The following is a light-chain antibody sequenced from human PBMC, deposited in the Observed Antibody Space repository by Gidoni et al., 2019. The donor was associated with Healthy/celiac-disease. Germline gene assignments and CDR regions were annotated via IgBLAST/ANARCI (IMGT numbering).Light chain of an antibody. CDR1: QGISSY. Sequence: AIWMTQSPSLLSASTGDRVTISCLMSQGISSYLALYQQKPGKAHDLLIYAASTLQSGVPSRFSGSGSGTDFTLTISCLQSEDFATYYCQQYYSFSLTLGGGTKVEIK. V-gene: IGKV1D-8*02. CDR3: QQYYSFSLT. CDR2: AAS. J-gene: IGKJ4*01.